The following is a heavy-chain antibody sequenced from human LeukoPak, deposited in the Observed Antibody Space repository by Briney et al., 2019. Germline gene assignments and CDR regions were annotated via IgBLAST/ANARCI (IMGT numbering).Heavy chain of an antibody. V-gene: IGHV1-18*01. Sequence: GASVKVSCKASGYTFTSYGISWVRQAPGQGLEWMGWISAYNGNTNYAQKFQGRVTITADKSTSTAYMELSSLRSEDTAVYYRARGGVWFGELAYYYYYMDVWGKGTTVTVSS. D-gene: IGHD3-10*01. CDR3: ARGGVWFGELAYYYYYMDV. J-gene: IGHJ6*03. CDR1: GYTFTSYG. CDR2: ISAYNGNT.